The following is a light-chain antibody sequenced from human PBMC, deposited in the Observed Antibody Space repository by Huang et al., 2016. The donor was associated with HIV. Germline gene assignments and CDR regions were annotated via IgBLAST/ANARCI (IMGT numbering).Light chain of an antibody. Sequence: IRMTQSPSSLSASTGDRVTITCRANQDINNFLAWYQQRPGSVPKLLIYAAYTLQSGVPSRFSGKGSGTDFTLTIGCLHSEDVATYYCQQYDIHPLTFGPGTRVDIK. CDR3: QQYDIHPLT. CDR1: QDINNF. J-gene: IGKJ3*01. CDR2: AAY. V-gene: IGKV1-8*01.